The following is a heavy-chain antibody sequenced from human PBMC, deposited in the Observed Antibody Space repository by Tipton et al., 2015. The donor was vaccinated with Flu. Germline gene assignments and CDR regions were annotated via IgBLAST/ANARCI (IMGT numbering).Heavy chain of an antibody. CDR1: GGSLSSSHW. V-gene: IGHV4-4*02. CDR3: ARAPYTSGWYWFDP. J-gene: IGHJ5*02. CDR2: VTHSGST. D-gene: IGHD6-19*01. Sequence: TLSLTCAVSGGSLSSSHWWSWVRQPPGKGLEWIGEVTHSGSTNYRPTLKSRVSISVDKSKNQFSLRLSSATAADTAVYYCARAPYTSGWYWFDPWGQGTLVTVSS.